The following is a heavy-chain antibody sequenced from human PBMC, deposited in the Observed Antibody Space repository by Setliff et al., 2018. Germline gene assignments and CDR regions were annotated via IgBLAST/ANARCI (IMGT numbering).Heavy chain of an antibody. CDR2: INPRAGTT. CDR3: ARAHLPGSGSYFGFDY. CDR1: GYTSTNYY. V-gene: IGHV1-46*04. Sequence: GASVKVSCKASGYTSTNYYINWVRQAPGQGLEWMGIINPRAGTTSYAQKLQGRVTMTRDTSTNTVYMELSSLRSDDTAVYYCARAHLPGSGSYFGFDYWGQGTLVTVSS. D-gene: IGHD1-26*01. J-gene: IGHJ4*02.